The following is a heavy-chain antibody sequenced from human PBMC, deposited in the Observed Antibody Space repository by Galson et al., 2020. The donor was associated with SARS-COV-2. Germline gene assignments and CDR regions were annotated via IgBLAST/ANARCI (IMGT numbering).Heavy chain of an antibody. V-gene: IGHV3-21*01. J-gene: IGHJ6*02. CDR3: ASLQGVGALYYYGMDV. CDR1: GFTFSSYS. CDR2: ISSSSSYI. Sequence: KIGESLKISCAASGFTFSSYSMNWVRQAPGKGLEWVSSISSSSSYIYYADSVKGRFTISRDNAKNSLYLQMNSLRAEDTAVYYCASLQGVGALYYYGMDVWGQGTTVTVSS. D-gene: IGHD1-26*01.